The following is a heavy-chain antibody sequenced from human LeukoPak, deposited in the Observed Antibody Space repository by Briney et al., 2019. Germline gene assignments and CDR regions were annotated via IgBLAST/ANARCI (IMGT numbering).Heavy chain of an antibody. CDR3: ASGGRPYYFDY. J-gene: IGHJ4*02. D-gene: IGHD3-16*01. Sequence: PGGSLRLSCAASGFTFSSYWMSWVRQAPGKGREWVANIKQDGSEKYYVDSVKGRFTISRDNAKNSLYLQMNSLRAEDTAVYYCASGGRPYYFDYWGQGTLVTVSS. V-gene: IGHV3-7*01. CDR2: IKQDGSEK. CDR1: GFTFSSYW.